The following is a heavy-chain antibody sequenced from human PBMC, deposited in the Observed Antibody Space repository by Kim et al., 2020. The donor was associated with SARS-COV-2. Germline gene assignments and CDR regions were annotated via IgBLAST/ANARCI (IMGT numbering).Heavy chain of an antibody. CDR3: TRGPPLVASYWDAFDI. J-gene: IGHJ3*02. Sequence: GGSLRLSCAASGFIFSGSAMHWVRQASGKGLEWVGRIRSKANSYPTAYAASVKGRFTISRDDSKNTAYLQMNSLKTEDTAVYYCTRGPPLVASYWDAFDIWGQGTMVTVSS. CDR1: GFIFSGSA. V-gene: IGHV3-73*01. D-gene: IGHD1-26*01. CDR2: IRSKANSYPT.